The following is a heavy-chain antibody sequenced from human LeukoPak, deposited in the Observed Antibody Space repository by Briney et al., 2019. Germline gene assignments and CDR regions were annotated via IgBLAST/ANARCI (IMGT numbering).Heavy chain of an antibody. CDR1: GFTFSNYG. CDR3: AKEIYYDSSAFFDY. Sequence: GRSLRLSCVTSGFTFSNYGFHWVRQAPGKGLEWVALISHDASKKFYLDSVKGRFTISRDNSKNTLYLQMNSLRTEDTAVYFCAKEIYYDSSAFFDYWGQGTLVTVSS. V-gene: IGHV3-30*18. J-gene: IGHJ4*02. D-gene: IGHD3-22*01. CDR2: ISHDASKK.